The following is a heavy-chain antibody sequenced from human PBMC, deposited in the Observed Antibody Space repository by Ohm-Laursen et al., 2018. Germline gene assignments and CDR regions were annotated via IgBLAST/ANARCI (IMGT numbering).Heavy chain of an antibody. CDR3: ARDGEGYYDMPGY. J-gene: IGHJ4*02. Sequence: TLSLTCTVSGASISGHYWNWIRQPAGKGLEWIGRVYINGDPNYNPSFNSRVTMSIDTSKNQFSLQLTSVTAADTAVYYCARDGEGYYDMPGYWGQGTLVTVSS. CDR2: VYINGDP. CDR1: GASISGHY. D-gene: IGHD3-22*01. V-gene: IGHV4-4*07.